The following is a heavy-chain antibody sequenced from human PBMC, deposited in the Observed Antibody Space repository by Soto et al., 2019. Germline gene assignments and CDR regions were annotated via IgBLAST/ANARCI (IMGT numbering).Heavy chain of an antibody. Sequence: XSVKVSCKASVYTFTSYYMHWVRQAPGQGLEWMGIINPSGGSTSYAQKFQGRVTMTRDTSTSTVYMELSSLRSEDTAVYYCARLVYYYDSSDSWGQGTLVTVSS. V-gene: IGHV1-46*01. CDR2: INPSGGST. J-gene: IGHJ4*02. CDR3: ARLVYYYDSSDS. D-gene: IGHD3-22*01. CDR1: VYTFTSYY.